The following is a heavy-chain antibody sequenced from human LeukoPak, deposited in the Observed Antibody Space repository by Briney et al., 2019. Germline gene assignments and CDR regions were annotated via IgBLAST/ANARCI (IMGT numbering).Heavy chain of an antibody. CDR2: IVVGSGNT. CDR1: GFTFTSSA. CDR3: ARDMGYSGSWPGYFDY. J-gene: IGHJ4*02. D-gene: IGHD1-26*01. Sequence: SVKVSCKASGFTFTSSAMQWVRQARGQRLEWIGWIVVGSGNTNYAQKFQERVTITRDMSTSTAYMELSSLRAEDTTVYYCARDMGYSGSWPGYFDYWGQGVLVTVSS. V-gene: IGHV1-58*02.